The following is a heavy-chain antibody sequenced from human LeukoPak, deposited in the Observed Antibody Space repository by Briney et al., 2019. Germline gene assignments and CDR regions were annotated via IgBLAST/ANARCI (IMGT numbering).Heavy chain of an antibody. CDR1: GYTFTSYG. Sequence: ASVKVSCKASGYTFTSYGISWVRQAPGQGLEWMGWISAYNGNTNYAQKLQGRVTMTTDTSTSTAYMELRSLRSDDTAVYYCARLSRSSGWYEGLGYWGQGTLVTVSS. D-gene: IGHD6-19*01. V-gene: IGHV1-18*01. CDR2: ISAYNGNT. J-gene: IGHJ4*02. CDR3: ARLSRSSGWYEGLGY.